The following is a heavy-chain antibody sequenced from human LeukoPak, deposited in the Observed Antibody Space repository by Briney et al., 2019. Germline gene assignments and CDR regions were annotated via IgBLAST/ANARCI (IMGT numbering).Heavy chain of an antibody. V-gene: IGHV4-38-2*01. CDR1: GYSISGGYY. Sequence: PSETLSLTCAVSGYSISGGYYWGWIRQPPGKGLEWIGNIYHSGSTYYNPSLKSRVTISVDTSKNQFSLKLSSVTAADTAVYYCARRARISIAVAGYFDYWGQGALVTVSS. CDR2: IYHSGST. CDR3: ARRARISIAVAGYFDY. D-gene: IGHD6-19*01. J-gene: IGHJ4*02.